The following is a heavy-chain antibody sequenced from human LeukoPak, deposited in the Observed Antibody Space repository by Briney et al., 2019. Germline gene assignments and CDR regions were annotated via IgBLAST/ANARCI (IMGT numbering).Heavy chain of an antibody. CDR2: IQYDGSNK. J-gene: IGHJ4*02. CDR3: AKGGSGSYLVASDY. CDR1: GFTFSTYG. V-gene: IGHV3-30*02. Sequence: GGSLRLSCAASGFTFSTYGMHWVRQAPGKGLEWVTFIQYDGSNKYDADSVKGRFTISRDNAKNSLYLQMNSLRAEDTAVYYCAKGGSGSYLVASDYWGQGTLVTVSS. D-gene: IGHD3-10*01.